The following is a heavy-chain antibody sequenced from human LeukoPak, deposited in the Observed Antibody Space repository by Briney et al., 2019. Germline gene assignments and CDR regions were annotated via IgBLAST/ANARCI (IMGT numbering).Heavy chain of an antibody. CDR1: GGSISSNSHY. D-gene: IGHD3-22*01. CDR3: ARGEDYYDSSGYYLDYFDY. Sequence: SETLSLTCTVSGGSISSNSHYWAWIRQPPGKGLEWIGSIYYSGSTYYNPSLKSRVTISVDTSKNQFSLKLSSVTAADTAVYYCARGEDYYDSSGYYLDYFDYWGQGTLVTVSS. V-gene: IGHV4-39*07. CDR2: IYYSGST. J-gene: IGHJ4*02.